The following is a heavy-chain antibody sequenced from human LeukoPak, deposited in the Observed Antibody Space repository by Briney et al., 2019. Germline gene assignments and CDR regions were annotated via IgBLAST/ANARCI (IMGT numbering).Heavy chain of an antibody. CDR2: MNPNSGNT. V-gene: IGHV1-8*01. D-gene: IGHD3-3*01. J-gene: IGHJ4*02. Sequence: ASVKVSCKASGYTFTSYDINWVRQATGQGLEWMGWMNPNSGNTGYAQKFQGRVTMTRNTSISTAYMELSSLRSEDTAVYYCAIRPLYDFWSGYYTGSDYWGQGTLVTVSS. CDR3: AIRPLYDFWSGYYTGSDY. CDR1: GYTFTSYD.